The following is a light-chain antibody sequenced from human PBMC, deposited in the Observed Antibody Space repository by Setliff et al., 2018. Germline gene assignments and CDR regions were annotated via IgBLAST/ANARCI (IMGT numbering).Light chain of an antibody. CDR3: SSYAGNYIYV. CDR2: EVS. J-gene: IGLJ1*01. V-gene: IGLV2-8*01. Sequence: QSVLTQPASISGSLGQSITISCTGTSSDIGGDNYVSWYQQHPGKAPRLMIFEVSKRPSGVPDRFSGSKSGNTASLTVSGLQAEDEADYYCSSYAGNYIYVFGTGTKVTVL. CDR1: SSDIGGDNY.